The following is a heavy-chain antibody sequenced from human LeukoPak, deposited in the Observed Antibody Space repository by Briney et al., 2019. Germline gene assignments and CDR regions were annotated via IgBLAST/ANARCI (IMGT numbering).Heavy chain of an antibody. V-gene: IGHV3-7*01. J-gene: IGHJ4*02. CDR1: GFTVSSYW. CDR2: IKQAGSAK. CDR3: ARGTPYSYDRGYYFDY. Sequence: GRSLTLSCAASGFTVSSYWISWVRQARRKGLGCLANIKQAGSAKYYGDSVKGRFNISRDNAKNSMYLQMNSLRAEDTAVYYCARGTPYSYDRGYYFDYWGQGTLVTVSS. D-gene: IGHD5-18*01.